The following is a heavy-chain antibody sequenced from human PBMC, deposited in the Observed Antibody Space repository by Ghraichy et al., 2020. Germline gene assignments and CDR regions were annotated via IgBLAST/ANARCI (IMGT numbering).Heavy chain of an antibody. CDR3: ARQVPYCSGGSCYYVHYYYYYGMDV. V-gene: IGHV4-39*01. D-gene: IGHD2-15*01. J-gene: IGHJ6*02. CDR2: IYYSGST. Sequence: SETLSLTCTVSGGSISSSSYYWGWIRQPPGKGLEWIGSIYYSGSTYYNPSLKSRVTISVDTSKNQFSLKLSSVTAADTAVYYCARQVPYCSGGSCYYVHYYYYYGMDVWGQGTTVTVSS. CDR1: GGSISSSSYY.